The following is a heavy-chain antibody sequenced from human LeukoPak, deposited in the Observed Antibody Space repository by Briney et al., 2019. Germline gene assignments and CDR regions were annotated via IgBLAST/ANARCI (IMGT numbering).Heavy chain of an antibody. Sequence: GGSLRLSCAASGFTFSSYSMNWVRQAPGKGLEWVSSISSSSSYIYYAESVKGRFTISRDNAKNSLYLQMNSLRAEDTAVYYCARVRPAAAGFDYWGQGTLVTVSS. CDR2: ISSSSSYI. D-gene: IGHD6-13*01. J-gene: IGHJ4*02. V-gene: IGHV3-21*01. CDR3: ARVRPAAAGFDY. CDR1: GFTFSSYS.